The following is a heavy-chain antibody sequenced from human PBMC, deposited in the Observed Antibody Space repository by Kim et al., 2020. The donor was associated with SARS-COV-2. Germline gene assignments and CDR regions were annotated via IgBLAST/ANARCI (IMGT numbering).Heavy chain of an antibody. CDR1: GFTFSSYA. CDR3: ARDGVTYKNPVLWFGELLYNWDYFDY. Sequence: GGSLRLSCAASGFTFSSYAMHWVRQAPGKGLEWVAVISYDGSNKYYADSVKGRFTISRDNSKNTLYLQMNSLRAEDTAVYYCARDGVTYKNPVLWFGELLYNWDYFDYWGQGTLVTVSS. V-gene: IGHV3-30-3*01. CDR2: ISYDGSNK. J-gene: IGHJ4*02. D-gene: IGHD3-10*01.